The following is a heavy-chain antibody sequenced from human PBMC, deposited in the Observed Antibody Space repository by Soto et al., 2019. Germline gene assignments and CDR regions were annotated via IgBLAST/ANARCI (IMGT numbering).Heavy chain of an antibody. CDR3: ARHGFGSLHGLVDV. Sequence: QVQLQESGPGLVKPSETLSLTCTVSGGSITNYYCSWFRQPPGKGLEWIGYIQYNGYSAYNLSLKRRVTLSMETTKTQFSPTLESVTATDTAVYYCARHGFGSLHGLVDVWGQGTTVIVSS. J-gene: IGHJ6*02. CDR2: IQYNGYS. CDR1: GGSITNYY. V-gene: IGHV4-59*08. D-gene: IGHD3-10*01.